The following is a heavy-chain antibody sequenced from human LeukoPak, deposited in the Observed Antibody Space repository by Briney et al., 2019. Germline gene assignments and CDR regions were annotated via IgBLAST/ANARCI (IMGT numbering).Heavy chain of an antibody. J-gene: IGHJ4*02. V-gene: IGHV3-43*02. CDR2: ISADGGST. CDR1: GFNFDAYA. D-gene: IGHD6-13*01. Sequence: GGALRLSCAASGFNFDAYAMHWVRQAPGKGLQWISLISADGGSTYYADSVKGRFTISRDNSRNSLYLQMNSLTTEDTAFYYCAKDKAGTIVWYGRWAIGLFDYWGQGTLLTVSS. CDR3: AKDKAGTIVWYGRWAIGLFDY.